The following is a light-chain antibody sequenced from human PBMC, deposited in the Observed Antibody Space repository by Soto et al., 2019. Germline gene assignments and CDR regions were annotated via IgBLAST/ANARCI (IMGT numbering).Light chain of an antibody. V-gene: IGKV3-20*01. J-gene: IGKJ5*01. CDR3: QHYDSLPIN. Sequence: EIVLTQSPGTLSLSPGERATLSCRASQSVSSSYLAWYQQKPGQPPRLLIYGASSRATGIPDRFSGSGSGTDFTLTISRLEAEDFAVFYCQHYDSLPINFGQGTRLEI. CDR1: QSVSSSY. CDR2: GAS.